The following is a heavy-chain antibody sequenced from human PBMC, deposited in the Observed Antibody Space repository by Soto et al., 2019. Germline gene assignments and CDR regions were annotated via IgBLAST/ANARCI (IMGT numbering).Heavy chain of an antibody. CDR2: ISAYNGNT. J-gene: IGHJ6*02. CDR3: ARVPPYYGSGSYYDASYYYGMDV. D-gene: IGHD3-10*01. V-gene: IGHV1-18*01. Sequence: ASVKVSCKASGYTFTSYGISWVRQAPGQGLEWMGWISAYNGNTNYAQKLQGRVTMTTDTSTSTAYMELRSLRSDDTAVYYCARVPPYYGSGSYYDASYYYGMDVWGQGTTVTVSS. CDR1: GYTFTSYG.